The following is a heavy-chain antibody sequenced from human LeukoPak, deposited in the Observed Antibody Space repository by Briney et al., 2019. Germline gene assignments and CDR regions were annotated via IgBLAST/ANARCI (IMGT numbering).Heavy chain of an antibody. CDR2: IIPIFGTA. CDR1: GGTFSSYA. CDR3: ARDRERIIMVRGVYDAFDI. V-gene: IGHV1-69*05. D-gene: IGHD3-10*01. Sequence: GSSVKVSCKASGGTFSSYAISWVRQAPGQGLEWMGTIIPIFGTANYAQKFQGRVTITTDESTSTAYMELSSLRSEDTAVYYCARDRERIIMVRGVYDAFDIWGQGTMVTVSS. J-gene: IGHJ3*02.